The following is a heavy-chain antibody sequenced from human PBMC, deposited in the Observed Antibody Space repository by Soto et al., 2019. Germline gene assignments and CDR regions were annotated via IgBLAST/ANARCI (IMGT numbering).Heavy chain of an antibody. J-gene: IGHJ4*02. V-gene: IGHV4-59*01. D-gene: IGHD3-10*01. CDR3: ARDGYDGSGSPYPAY. CDR2: IYYLGST. CDR1: GGSMSEYF. Sequence: LSLTCSVCGGSMSEYFWSWIRQSPGKGLEWIGYIYYLGSTDYNPSLKSRVTISVDTSKRQFSLRLTSVTAADTGVYYCARDGYDGSGSPYPAYWGPGTQVTVSS.